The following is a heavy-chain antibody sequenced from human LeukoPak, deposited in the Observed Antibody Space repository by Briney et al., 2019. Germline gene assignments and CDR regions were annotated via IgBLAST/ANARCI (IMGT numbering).Heavy chain of an antibody. J-gene: IGHJ4*02. CDR1: GFTFSSYS. D-gene: IGHD3-22*01. Sequence: PGGSLRLSCAASGFTFSSYSMNWVRQAPGKGLEWVSSISSSSSNIYYADSVKRRFTISRDNAKNSLYLQMNSVRAEDTAVYYCASKYPKSYYDSSGYYYFDYWGQGTLVTVSS. CDR2: ISSSSSNI. V-gene: IGHV3-21*01. CDR3: ASKYPKSYYDSSGYYYFDY.